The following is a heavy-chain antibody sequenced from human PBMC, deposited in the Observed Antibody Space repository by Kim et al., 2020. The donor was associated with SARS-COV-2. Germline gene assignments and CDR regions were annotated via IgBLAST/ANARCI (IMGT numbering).Heavy chain of an antibody. V-gene: IGHV3-33*05. Sequence: GGSLRLSCAASGFTFSSYGMHWVRQAPGKGLEWVAVISYDGSNKYYADSVKGRFTISRDNSKNTLYLQMNSLRAEDTAVYYCASEWDGHVDIVGPDEFGLDYWGQGTLVTVSS. D-gene: IGHD5-12*01. CDR3: ASEWDGHVDIVGPDEFGLDY. CDR1: GFTFSSYG. J-gene: IGHJ4*02. CDR2: ISYDGSNK.